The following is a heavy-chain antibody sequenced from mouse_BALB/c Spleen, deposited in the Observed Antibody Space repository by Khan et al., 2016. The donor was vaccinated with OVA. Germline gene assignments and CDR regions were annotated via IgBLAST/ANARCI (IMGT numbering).Heavy chain of an antibody. V-gene: IGHV1-9*01. J-gene: IGHJ2*01. Sequence: QVQLQQSGAELMKPGASVKITCKAAGYTFSSYWIEWVKQRPGHGLEWIGEILPGSVSTNYNEKFKSMATFTAETSSNTAYMQLSSLTSEDSAVYYCARVNNGSRDYFDYWGQGTTLTVSS. D-gene: IGHD1-1*01. CDR2: ILPGSVST. CDR1: GYTFSSYW. CDR3: ARVNNGSRDYFDY.